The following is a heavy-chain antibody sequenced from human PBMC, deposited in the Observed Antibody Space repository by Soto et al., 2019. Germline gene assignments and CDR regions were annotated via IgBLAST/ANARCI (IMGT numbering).Heavy chain of an antibody. J-gene: IGHJ6*02. CDR2: TYYRSKWYN. D-gene: IGHD3-10*01. CDR1: GDSVSSNSAA. V-gene: IGHV6-1*01. Sequence: SQTLSLTCAISGDSVSSNSAAWNWIRQSPSRGLEWLGRTYYRSKWYNDYAVSVKSRITINPDTPKNQFSLQLNSVTPEDTAVYYCARDRLLWFGELLFYYYYGMDVWGQGTTVTVSS. CDR3: ARDRLLWFGELLFYYYYGMDV.